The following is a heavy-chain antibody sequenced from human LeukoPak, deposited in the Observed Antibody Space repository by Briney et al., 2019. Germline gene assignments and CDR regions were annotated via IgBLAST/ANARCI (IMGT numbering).Heavy chain of an antibody. CDR2: ISISANVK. CDR3: ARIESDSGSYYNSASDL. D-gene: IGHD3-10*01. Sequence: GGSLRLSCAASGFTFSSYAMNWVRQAPGKGLEWISYISISANVKLYAESVKGRFTISSDTAKNSVYLQMNSLRDEDTAVYYSARIESDSGSYYNSASDLWGQGTMVAVSS. J-gene: IGHJ3*01. V-gene: IGHV3-48*02. CDR1: GFTFSSYA.